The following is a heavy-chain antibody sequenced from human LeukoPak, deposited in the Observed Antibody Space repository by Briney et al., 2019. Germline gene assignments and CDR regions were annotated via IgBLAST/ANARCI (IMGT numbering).Heavy chain of an antibody. CDR1: GFTLSSYW. CDR2: IKQDGSEK. V-gene: IGHV3-7*03. CDR3: ARGYYYYMDV. Sequence: GSLRLSCAASGFTLSSYWMGWVRQAPGKGLEWVANIKQDGSEKYYVDSVKGRFTISRDNAKNSLYLQTNSLRAEDTAVYYCARGYYYYMDVWGKGTTVTVSS. J-gene: IGHJ6*03.